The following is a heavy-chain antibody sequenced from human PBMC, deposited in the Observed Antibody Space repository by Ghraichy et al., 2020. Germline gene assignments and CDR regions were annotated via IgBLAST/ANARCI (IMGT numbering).Heavy chain of an antibody. D-gene: IGHD2-21*02. CDR2: INHSGST. V-gene: IGHV4-34*01. CDR1: GGSFSGYY. CDR3: ARRLVVTYYYYYYGMDV. Sequence: SQTLSLTCAVYGGSFSGYYWSWIRQPPGKGLEWIGEINHSGSTNYNPSLKSRVTISVDTSKNRFSLKLSSVTAADTAVYYCARRLVVTYYYYYYGMDVWGQGTTVTVSS. J-gene: IGHJ6*02.